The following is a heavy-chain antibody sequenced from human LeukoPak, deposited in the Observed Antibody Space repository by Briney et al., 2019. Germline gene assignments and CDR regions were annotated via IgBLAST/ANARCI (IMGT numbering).Heavy chain of an antibody. CDR3: AREGRGSYYFDY. Sequence: GGSLRPSCAASGFTVSSNYMSWVRQAPGKGLEWVSVVYSGGSTFYADSVKGRFTISRDNSKNTLYLQVNSLRVEDTAVYYCAREGRGSYYFDYWGQGTLVTVSS. D-gene: IGHD1-26*01. CDR2: VYSGGST. CDR1: GFTVSSNY. V-gene: IGHV3-66*01. J-gene: IGHJ4*02.